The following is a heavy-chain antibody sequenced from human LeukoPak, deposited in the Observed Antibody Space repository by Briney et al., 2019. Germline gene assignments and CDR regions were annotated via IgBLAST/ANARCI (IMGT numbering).Heavy chain of an antibody. Sequence: GRSLRLSCAASGFTFSTYAMSWVRQSPGKGLEWVSTISGSGGSTYYADSVKGRFTISRDNSKNALYLQMNSLRAEDTAVYYCAKEFYFATAVWGQGTTVTVS. CDR3: AKEFYFATAV. CDR1: GFTFSTYA. V-gene: IGHV3-23*01. D-gene: IGHD2-15*01. CDR2: ISGSGGST. J-gene: IGHJ6*02.